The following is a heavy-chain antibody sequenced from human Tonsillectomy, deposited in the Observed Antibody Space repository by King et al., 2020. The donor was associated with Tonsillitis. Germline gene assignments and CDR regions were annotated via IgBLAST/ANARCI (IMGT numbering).Heavy chain of an antibody. D-gene: IGHD3-10*01. V-gene: IGHV2-70*01. J-gene: IGHJ2*01. CDR3: ARGTYYYDSVRRSRYVDL. CDR1: GFSLITRGMC. CDR2: IDWDDDK. Sequence: VTLKESGPALVKPTQTLTLTCTFSGFSLITRGMCVSWIRQPPGKALEWLALIDWDDDKYYSTSLKTRLTISKDTSKNQVVLTMTNVDPVDTATYYCARGTYYYDSVRRSRYVDLWGRGTLVTVSS.